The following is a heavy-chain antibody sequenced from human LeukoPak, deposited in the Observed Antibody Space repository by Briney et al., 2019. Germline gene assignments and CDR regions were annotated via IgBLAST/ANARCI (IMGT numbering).Heavy chain of an antibody. CDR1: GFTFSDYW. J-gene: IGHJ6*03. D-gene: IGHD1-26*01. Sequence: GGSLRLSCAASGFTFSDYWMHWVRQAPGKGLVWVSRISSDGSRVTYADPVKGRFTISRDNSKNTLYLKMNSLRAEDTAVYYCAKGHGWEASYYYYYMDVWGKGTTVTISS. CDR3: AKGHGWEASYYYYYMDV. CDR2: ISSDGSRV. V-gene: IGHV3-74*01.